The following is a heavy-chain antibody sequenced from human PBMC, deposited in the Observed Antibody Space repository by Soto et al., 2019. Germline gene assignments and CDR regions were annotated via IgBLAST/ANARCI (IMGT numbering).Heavy chain of an antibody. CDR3: ARRTYCGGDCYPHAFDI. D-gene: IGHD2-21*02. V-gene: IGHV1-69*01. J-gene: IGHJ3*02. CDR2: IIPIFGTA. Sequence: QVQLVQSGAEVKKPGSSVKVSCKASGGTFSSYAISWVRQAPGQGLEWMGGIIPIFGTANYAQKFQGRVTITADESTSTAYMELSSLRSEDTAVYYCARRTYCGGDCYPHAFDIWGQGTMVTVSS. CDR1: GGTFSSYA.